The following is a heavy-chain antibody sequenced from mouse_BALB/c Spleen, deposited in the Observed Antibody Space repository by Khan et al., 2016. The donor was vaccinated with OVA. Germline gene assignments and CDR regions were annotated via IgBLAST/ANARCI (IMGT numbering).Heavy chain of an antibody. D-gene: IGHD1-2*01. Sequence: EVQLQESGPGLVKPSQSLSLTCTVTGYSITSGYGWNWIRQFPGNKLEWMGYISYSGSTNYKPYLKSRIPITRDTSKNHFFLQLNSVTTEDTATYYWARTARIKYWGQGTTLTVSS. CDR1: GYSITSGYG. CDR3: ARTARIKY. CDR2: ISYSGST. V-gene: IGHV3-2*02. J-gene: IGHJ2*01.